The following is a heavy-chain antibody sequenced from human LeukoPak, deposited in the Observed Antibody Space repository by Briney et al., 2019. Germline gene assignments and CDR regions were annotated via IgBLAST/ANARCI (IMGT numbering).Heavy chain of an antibody. V-gene: IGHV4-4*07. CDR3: ARDQSTSITIFGVVTLKHWYFDL. Sequence: PSETLSLTCTVSGGSISSYYWSWIPQPAGKGLEWIGRIYTSGSTNYNPSLKSRVTMSVDTSKNQFSLKLSSVTAADTAVYYCARDQSTSITIFGVVTLKHWYFDLWGRGTLVTVSS. J-gene: IGHJ2*01. CDR1: GGSISSYY. D-gene: IGHD3-3*01. CDR2: IYTSGST.